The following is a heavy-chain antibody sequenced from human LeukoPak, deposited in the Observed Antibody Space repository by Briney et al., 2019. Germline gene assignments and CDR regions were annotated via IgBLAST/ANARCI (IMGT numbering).Heavy chain of an antibody. D-gene: IGHD5-24*01. CDR2: ISYDGSNK. V-gene: IGHV3-30*18. CDR1: GFTFSSYG. Sequence: PGGSLRLSCAASGFTFSSYGMHWVRQAPGKGLEWVAVISYDGSNKYYADSVKGRFTISRDNSKNTLYLQMNSLRAEDTAVYYCAKGEMATQFNWFDPWGQGTLVTVSS. CDR3: AKGEMATQFNWFDP. J-gene: IGHJ5*02.